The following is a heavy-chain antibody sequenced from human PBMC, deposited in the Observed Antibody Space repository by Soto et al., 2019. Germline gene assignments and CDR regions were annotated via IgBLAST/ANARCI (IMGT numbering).Heavy chain of an antibody. CDR2: IIQGGST. J-gene: IGHJ4*02. Sequence: QVQLQQWGAGLLKPSETLSLTCAVLNGSLSGFYWNWIRQSPGKGLEWIGEIIQGGSTYYNPSLISRATISMDTSKNQFSLYLSFVTVADTAVYYCARGRGRPLKNLIDYWDQGTLVSVSS. D-gene: IGHD3-16*01. CDR3: ARGRGRPLKNLIDY. V-gene: IGHV4-34*02. CDR1: NGSLSGFY.